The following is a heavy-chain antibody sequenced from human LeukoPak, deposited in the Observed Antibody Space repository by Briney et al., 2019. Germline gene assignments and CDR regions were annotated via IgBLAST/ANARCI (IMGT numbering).Heavy chain of an antibody. D-gene: IGHD4-23*01. CDR2: IYYSGST. CDR1: GGSISSGGYY. V-gene: IGHV4-31*03. CDR3: ARVRTSAGMDV. Sequence: SETLSLTCTVSGGSISSGGYYWSWIRQHPGKGLEWIGYIYYSGSTYYNPSLKSRVTISVDTSKIQFSLKLSSVTAADTAVYYCARVRTSAGMDVWGQGTTVTVSS. J-gene: IGHJ6*02.